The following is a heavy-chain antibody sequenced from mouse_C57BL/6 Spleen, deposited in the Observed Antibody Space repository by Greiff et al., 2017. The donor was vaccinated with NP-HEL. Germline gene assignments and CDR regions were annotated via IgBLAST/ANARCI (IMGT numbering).Heavy chain of an antibody. CDR3: GREWELADY. D-gene: IGHD4-1*01. Sequence: QVQLKESGPELVKPGASVKLSCKASGYAFSSSWMNWVKQRPGQGLEWIGRIYPGDGDTNYNGKFKGKATLTADKSSSTAYMQLSSLTSEDSAVYFWGREWELADYWGQGTTLTVSA. CDR2: IYPGDGDT. J-gene: IGHJ2*01. CDR1: GYAFSSSW. V-gene: IGHV1-82*01.